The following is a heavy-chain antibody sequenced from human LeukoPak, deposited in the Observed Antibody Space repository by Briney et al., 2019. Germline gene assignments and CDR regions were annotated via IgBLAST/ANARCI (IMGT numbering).Heavy chain of an antibody. J-gene: IGHJ4*02. Sequence: ASVKVSCKASGGTFSSYAISWVRQAPGQGLEWMGWINPNSGDTSYAQNFQGRVTMTRDTSITTAYMELSGLRSDDTAVYYCARDLRSANYWGQGTLVTVSS. D-gene: IGHD3-3*01. CDR3: ARDLRSANY. CDR2: INPNSGDT. V-gene: IGHV1-2*02. CDR1: GGTFSSYA.